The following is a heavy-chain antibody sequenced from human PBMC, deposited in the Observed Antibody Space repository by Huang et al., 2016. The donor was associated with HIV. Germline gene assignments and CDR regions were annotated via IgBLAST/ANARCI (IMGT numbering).Heavy chain of an antibody. CDR3: SRQDEKGYCAGDCSNHYYFGLDV. J-gene: IGHJ6*02. Sequence: SRYYWGWIRQPPGKGLEYIGSIYYSGSTYYNPSLKSRITMSIDSSKNQFSLKLNSVTAADTAFYYCSRQDEKGYCAGDCSNHYYFGLDVWGHGTTVTVS. CDR2: IYYSGST. D-gene: IGHD2-21*02. V-gene: IGHV4-39*01. CDR1: SRYY.